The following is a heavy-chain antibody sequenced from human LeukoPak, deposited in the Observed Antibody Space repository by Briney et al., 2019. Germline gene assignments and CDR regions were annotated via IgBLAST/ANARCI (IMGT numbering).Heavy chain of an antibody. D-gene: IGHD6-19*01. V-gene: IGHV4-59*01. CDR3: ARAHSSGWPHMFDP. Sequence: SETLSLTCTVSGGSISTYSWTWIRQPPGKGLEWIGNIYYSGSTNYNPSLNSRVTISIDTSKNQFSLKVSSVTAADTAVYYCARAHSSGWPHMFDPWGQGTLVTVPS. J-gene: IGHJ5*02. CDR1: GGSISTYS. CDR2: IYYSGST.